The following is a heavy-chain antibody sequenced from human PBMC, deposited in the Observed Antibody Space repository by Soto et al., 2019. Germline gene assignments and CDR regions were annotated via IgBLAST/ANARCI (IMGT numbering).Heavy chain of an antibody. Sequence: TLSLTCTVSGGSISSSSYYWGWIRQPPGKALEWLALIDWDDDKYYSTSLKTRLTISKDTSKNQVVLTMTNMDPVDTATYYCARTDGYYYYYGMDVWGQGTTVTVSS. J-gene: IGHJ6*02. V-gene: IGHV2-70*01. CDR1: GGSISSSSYY. CDR2: IDWDDDK. CDR3: ARTDGYYYYYGMDV.